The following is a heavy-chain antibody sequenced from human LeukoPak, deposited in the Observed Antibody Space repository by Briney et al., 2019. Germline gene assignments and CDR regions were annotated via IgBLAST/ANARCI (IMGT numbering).Heavy chain of an antibody. J-gene: IGHJ3*02. Sequence: PSETLSLTCAVSGGSISSSNWWSWVRQPPGKGLEWIGKIYHSGSTNYNPSLKSRVTISLDKSKNQFSLKLSFVIAADTAVYYCARDVDTAMVDAFDIWGQGTMVTVSS. V-gene: IGHV4-4*02. CDR3: ARDVDTAMVDAFDI. D-gene: IGHD5-18*01. CDR1: GGSISSSNW. CDR2: IYHSGST.